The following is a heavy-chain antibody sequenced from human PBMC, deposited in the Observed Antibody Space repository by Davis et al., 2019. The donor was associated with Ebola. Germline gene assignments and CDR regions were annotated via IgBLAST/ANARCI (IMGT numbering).Heavy chain of an antibody. Sequence: GESLKISCAASGFTFSSYAMHWVRQAPGKGLEWVAVISYDGSNKYYADSVKGRFTISRDNSKNTLYLQMNSLRAEDTAVYYCARDFGGKRGYSGYDYPPYYGMDVWGQGTTVTVSS. CDR3: ARDFGGKRGYSGYDYPPYYGMDV. D-gene: IGHD5-12*01. CDR2: ISYDGSNK. V-gene: IGHV3-30-3*01. CDR1: GFTFSSYA. J-gene: IGHJ6*02.